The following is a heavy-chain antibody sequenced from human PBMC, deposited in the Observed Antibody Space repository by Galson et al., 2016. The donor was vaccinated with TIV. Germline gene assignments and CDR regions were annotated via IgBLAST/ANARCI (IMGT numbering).Heavy chain of an antibody. V-gene: IGHV4-30-4*01. Sequence: TLSLTCTVSGGSISNGDYSWSWTRQPPGKGPECVGYIYYSGNTNYKPSLESRVTISVDRSKNQFSLKLRSVTAADTAVYYCARVGLKYYYGLDVWGQGTTVTVSS. CDR2: IYYSGNT. J-gene: IGHJ6*02. D-gene: IGHD3-16*01. CDR1: GGSISNGDYS. CDR3: ARVGLKYYYGLDV.